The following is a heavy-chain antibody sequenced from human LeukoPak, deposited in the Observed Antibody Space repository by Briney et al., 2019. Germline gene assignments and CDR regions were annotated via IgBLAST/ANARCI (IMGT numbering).Heavy chain of an antibody. J-gene: IGHJ3*02. CDR2: IYYSGST. D-gene: IGHD1-26*01. CDR3: ATPYSGGYQGLDI. Sequence: SETLSLTCTVSGGSISTNKYYWGWIRQPPGKGLVWIGRIYYSGSTYYNPTLKSRVTIFVDTSKNQFSLKLSSVTAADTAVYYCATPYSGGYQGLDIWGQGTMVTVS. CDR1: GGSISTNKYY. V-gene: IGHV4-39*01.